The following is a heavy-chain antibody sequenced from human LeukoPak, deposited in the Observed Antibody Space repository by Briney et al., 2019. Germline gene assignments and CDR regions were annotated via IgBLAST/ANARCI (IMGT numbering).Heavy chain of an antibody. CDR3: ARAIVVVTMDWFDP. V-gene: IGHV4-34*01. CDR1: GASFSGYY. D-gene: IGHD2-21*02. J-gene: IGHJ5*02. CDR2: INHSGST. Sequence: SETLSHTCAVYGASFSGYYWSWIRQPPGKGLEWIGEINHSGSTNYNPSLKSRVTISVDTSKNQFSLKLSSVTAADTAVYYCARAIVVVTMDWFDPWGQGTLVTVSS.